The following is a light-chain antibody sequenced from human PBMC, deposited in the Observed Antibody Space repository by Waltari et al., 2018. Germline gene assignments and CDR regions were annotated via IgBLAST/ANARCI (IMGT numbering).Light chain of an antibody. CDR3: CSFAGTYTWV. CDR1: TSDVGGYKY. J-gene: IGLJ3*02. CDR2: YVT. V-gene: IGLV2-11*01. Sequence: SALTQPRSVSGSPGQSVTISCTGTTSDVGGYKYVSWYQHHPGKAPKLMIFYVTQRPSGVPDRFSGSKSANTASLTISGLQAEDEADYYCCSFAGTYTWVFGGGTKVTVL.